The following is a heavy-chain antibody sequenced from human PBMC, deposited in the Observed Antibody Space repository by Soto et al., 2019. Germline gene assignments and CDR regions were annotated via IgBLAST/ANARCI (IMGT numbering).Heavy chain of an antibody. Sequence: EVQLVESGGGLVQPGGSLRLSCAASGFTFSSYWMSWVRQAPGKGLEWVANIKQDGSEKYYVDSVKGRFTISRDKAKXSXPXQXKSLRAEXXXSXXXAXHTSDVPTAXXXYYYGMDVWGQGTTVTVSS. CDR1: GFTFSSYW. J-gene: IGHJ6*01. CDR3: AXHTSDVPTAXXXYYYGMDV. D-gene: IGHD2-2*01. V-gene: IGHV3-7*02. CDR2: IKQDGSEK.